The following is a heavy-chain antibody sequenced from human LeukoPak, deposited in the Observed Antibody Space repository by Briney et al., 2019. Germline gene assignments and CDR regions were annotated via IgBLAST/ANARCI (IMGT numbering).Heavy chain of an antibody. CDR3: ARHAMIRPYYSPIDT. CDR2: IYYSGNP. D-gene: IGHD2-21*01. Sequence: PSETLSLTCTVSGDSIGSTTLYWAWIRQPPGKGLQYNETIYYSGNPDSHPSLQSRLTISVDTPRNRFALNQSAVTAADTAVYYCARHAMIRPYYSPIDTWGPGTLVTVSS. CDR1: GDSIGSTTLY. J-gene: IGHJ5*02. V-gene: IGHV4-39*01.